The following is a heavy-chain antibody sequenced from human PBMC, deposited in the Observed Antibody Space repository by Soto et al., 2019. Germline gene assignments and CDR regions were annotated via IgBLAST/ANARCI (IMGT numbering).Heavy chain of an antibody. J-gene: IGHJ4*02. CDR2: INGEGSST. Sequence: GGSLRLSCAASGFTFSNYWMHWVRQAPGKGLVWVSRINGEGSSTNYADSVKGRFTISRDNAKNTLYLQMSSLRAEDTAGYYCARGAAVTTKANDYWGQGTLVTVSS. D-gene: IGHD4-4*01. CDR3: ARGAAVTTKANDY. CDR1: GFTFSNYW. V-gene: IGHV3-74*01.